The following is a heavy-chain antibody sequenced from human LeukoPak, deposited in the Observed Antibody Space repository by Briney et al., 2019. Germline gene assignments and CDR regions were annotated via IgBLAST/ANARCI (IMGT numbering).Heavy chain of an antibody. CDR3: ARDRRKLGLPFDY. J-gene: IGHJ4*02. V-gene: IGHV1-2*02. CDR1: GYSFTAYY. Sequence: ASVKVSCKASGYSFTAYYMRWVRQAPGQGLEWMGWINPNSGGTNYAQKFQGRVTMTRDTSITTAYMEMSRLRSDDTALYYCARDRRKLGLPFDYWGQGTLVTVPS. CDR2: INPNSGGT. D-gene: IGHD5-18*01.